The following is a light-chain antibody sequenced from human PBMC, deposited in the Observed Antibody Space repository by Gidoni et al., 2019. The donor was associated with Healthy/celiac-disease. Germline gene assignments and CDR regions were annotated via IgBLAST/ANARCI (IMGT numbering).Light chain of an antibody. CDR3: QQYYSTPRT. Sequence: DIVMTQSPDSLAVSLGERATINCKSSQSVLYSSNNKNYLAWYQQKPGQPPKLLIYWASTRESGVPDRFSGSGSGTDFTLTISILQAEDVAVYYCQQYYSTPRTFXQXTKVEIK. CDR1: QSVLYSSNNKNY. V-gene: IGKV4-1*01. J-gene: IGKJ1*01. CDR2: WAS.